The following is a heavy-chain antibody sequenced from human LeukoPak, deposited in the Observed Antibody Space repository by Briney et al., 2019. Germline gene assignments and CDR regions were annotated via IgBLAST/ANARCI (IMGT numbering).Heavy chain of an antibody. Sequence: SETLSLTCTVSGGSISSYYWSWIRQPPGKGLEWIGYIYYSGSTNYNPSLKSRVTISVDTSKNQFSLKLSSVTAADTAVYYCVRLVAGRDVWGQGTLVTVSS. J-gene: IGHJ4*02. V-gene: IGHV4-59*08. D-gene: IGHD6-19*01. CDR1: GGSISSYY. CDR3: VRLVAGRDV. CDR2: IYYSGST.